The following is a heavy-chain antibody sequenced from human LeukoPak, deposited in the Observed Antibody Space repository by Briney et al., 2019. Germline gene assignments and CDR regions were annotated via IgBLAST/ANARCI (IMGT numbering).Heavy chain of an antibody. CDR2: IRYDGSNK. D-gene: IGHD4-17*01. V-gene: IGHV3-30*02. CDR3: ARNYGDYGGYFDY. J-gene: IGHJ4*02. Sequence: GGSLRLSCAASGFTLSSYWMHWVRQAPGKGLEWVAFIRYDGSNKYYADSVKGRFTISRDNSKNTLYLQMNSLRAEDTAVYYCARNYGDYGGYFDYWGQGTLVTVSS. CDR1: GFTLSSYW.